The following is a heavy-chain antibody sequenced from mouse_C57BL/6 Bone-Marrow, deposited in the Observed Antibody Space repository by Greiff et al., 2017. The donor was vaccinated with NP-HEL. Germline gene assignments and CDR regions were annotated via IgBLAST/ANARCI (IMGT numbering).Heavy chain of an antibody. D-gene: IGHD1-1*01. CDR3: ARWVITTVVATEGLFAY. Sequence: QVQLQQPGTELVKPGASVKLSCKASGYTFTSYWMHWVKQRPGQGLEWIGNINPSNGGTNYNEKFKSKATLTVDKSSSTAYMQLSSLTSEDSAVYYCARWVITTVVATEGLFAYWGQGTLVTVSA. CDR1: GYTFTSYW. CDR2: INPSNGGT. V-gene: IGHV1-53*01. J-gene: IGHJ3*01.